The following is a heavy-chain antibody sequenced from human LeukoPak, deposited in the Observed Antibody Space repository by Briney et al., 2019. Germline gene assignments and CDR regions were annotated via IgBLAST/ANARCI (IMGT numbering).Heavy chain of an antibody. CDR3: AKDTGSVSYKSGGY. CDR2: ISGSGKST. V-gene: IGHV3-23*01. J-gene: IGHJ4*02. D-gene: IGHD1-26*01. CDR1: GFTFSSYA. Sequence: PGGSLRLSCAASGFTFSSYAMSWVRQAPGRGLEWVSAISGSGKSTYYADSVKGRFTISRDNSKNTLNLQMNSLRAEDTAVYYCAKDTGSVSYKSGGYWGQGTLVTVSS.